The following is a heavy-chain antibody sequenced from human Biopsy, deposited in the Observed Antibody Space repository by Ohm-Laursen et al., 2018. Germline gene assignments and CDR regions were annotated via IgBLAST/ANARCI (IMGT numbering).Heavy chain of an antibody. CDR2: FAPENGKT. V-gene: IGHV1-24*01. Sequence: ASVKVSCKVSGYTLTELSMYWVRQAPGKGLEWMGGFAPENGKTVYAQNFQARVSMTGDTSTDTAYMELRSLRSEDTAVYYCAADINVWNVNYWGQGTQVTVSS. D-gene: IGHD1-1*01. J-gene: IGHJ4*02. CDR3: AADINVWNVNY. CDR1: GYTLTELS.